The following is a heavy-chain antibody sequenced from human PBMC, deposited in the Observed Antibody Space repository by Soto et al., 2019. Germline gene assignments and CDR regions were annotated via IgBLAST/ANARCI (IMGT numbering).Heavy chain of an antibody. D-gene: IGHD2-15*01. CDR3: ASTSPSLGYCSGGSCYRGAYYYYGMDV. V-gene: IGHV1-69*13. J-gene: IGHJ6*02. CDR1: GGTFSSYA. CDR2: IIPIFGTA. Sequence: SVKVSCKASGGTFSSYAISWVRQAPGQGLEWMGGIIPIFGTANYAQKFQGRVTITADESTSTAYMELSSLRSEDTAVYYCASTSPSLGYCSGGSCYRGAYYYYGMDVWGQGTTVTVS.